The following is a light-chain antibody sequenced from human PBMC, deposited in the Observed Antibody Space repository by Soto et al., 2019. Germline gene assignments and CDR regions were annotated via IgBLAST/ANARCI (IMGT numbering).Light chain of an antibody. CDR3: QQYDNLPALT. V-gene: IGKV1-33*01. CDR2: DAS. CDR1: QDISNY. J-gene: IGKJ5*01. Sequence: DIQMTQSPSSLSASVGDRVTITCQASQDISNYLNWYQQKPGKAPKLLIYDASNLETGVPSRFSGSGSRTAFTFTISSLQPEDIATYYCQQYDNLPALTFGQGTRLEIK.